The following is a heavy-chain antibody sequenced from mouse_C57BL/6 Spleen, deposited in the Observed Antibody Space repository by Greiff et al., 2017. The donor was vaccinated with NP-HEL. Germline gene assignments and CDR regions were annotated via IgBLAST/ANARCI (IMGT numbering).Heavy chain of an antibody. CDR2: IYPGDGDT. CDR3: ARGITTVVEGYYAMDY. CDR1: GYAFSSYW. Sequence: QVQLQQSGAELVKPGASVKISCKASGYAFSSYWMNWVKQRPGKGLEWIGQIYPGDGDTNYNGKFTGKATLTADKSSSTAYMQLSSLTSEDSAVYFCARGITTVVEGYYAMDYWGQGTSVTVSS. V-gene: IGHV1-80*01. D-gene: IGHD1-1*01. J-gene: IGHJ4*01.